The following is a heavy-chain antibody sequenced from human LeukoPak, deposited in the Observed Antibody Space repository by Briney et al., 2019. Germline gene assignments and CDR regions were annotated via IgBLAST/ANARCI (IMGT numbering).Heavy chain of an antibody. CDR1: GFTFSNYA. J-gene: IGHJ3*01. CDR2: INTISGYT. Sequence: GGSLRLSCVASGFTFSNYAMSWVRKAPGKGLEWVSYINTISGYTYYADSVKGRFTISRDNAKKSLYLQMNSLRAEDTAVYYCARDRSGSSSVDDAFDLWGQGTTVTVSS. V-gene: IGHV3-21*01. D-gene: IGHD1-26*01. CDR3: ARDRSGSSSVDDAFDL.